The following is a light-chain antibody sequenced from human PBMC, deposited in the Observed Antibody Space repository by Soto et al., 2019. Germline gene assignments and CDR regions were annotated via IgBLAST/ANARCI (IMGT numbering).Light chain of an antibody. Sequence: EIVLTQSPGTLSLSPGERATLSCRASQSVSSSYLAWDQQKPGQAPRLLVFGASSRATGIPDRVSGSGSGTVFTLTISRLDAEDFAVYYWQQYGSSRTFGQGTKVEIK. CDR2: GAS. CDR1: QSVSSSY. CDR3: QQYGSSRT. V-gene: IGKV3-20*01. J-gene: IGKJ1*01.